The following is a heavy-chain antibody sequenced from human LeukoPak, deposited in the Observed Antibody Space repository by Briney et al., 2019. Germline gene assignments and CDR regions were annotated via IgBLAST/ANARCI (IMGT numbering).Heavy chain of an antibody. J-gene: IGHJ4*02. CDR2: MSPNTGKT. D-gene: IGHD2-21*02. CDR1: GYTFCSHD. V-gene: IGHV1-8*01. Sequence: ASVKICCKASGYTFCSHDINWMRQATGRGLEWMGWMSPNTGKTGYASRFQGRVIMTSNPSISTAYLELSSLRSDDTAVYYCARTPTGGDIDYWGQGTLVTVSS. CDR3: ARTPTGGDIDY.